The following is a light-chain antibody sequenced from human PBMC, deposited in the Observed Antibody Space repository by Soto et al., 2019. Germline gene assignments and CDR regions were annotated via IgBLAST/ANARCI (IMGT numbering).Light chain of an antibody. J-gene: IGLJ3*02. CDR1: SSNIGAGYD. Sequence: QSVLTQPPSVSGAPGQRVTISCTGSSSNIGAGYDVHWYQQLPGTAPKLLIYGNSNRPSGVPDRFSGSKSGTSASLAITVLQAEDEADYYCQSYDSSLSVSVFGGGTKLTVL. V-gene: IGLV1-40*01. CDR2: GNS. CDR3: QSYDSSLSVSV.